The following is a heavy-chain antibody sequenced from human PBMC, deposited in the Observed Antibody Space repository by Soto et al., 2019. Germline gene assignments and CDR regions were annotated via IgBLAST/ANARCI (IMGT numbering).Heavy chain of an antibody. D-gene: IGHD5-18*01. CDR2: IIPMLGIA. CDR3: ANRGYSYGFVIY. CDR1: GGTFSSYT. V-gene: IGHV1-69*02. Sequence: QVQLVQSGAEVKKPGSSVKVSCKASGGTFSSYTFSWVRQAPGQGLEWMGRIIPMLGIANYAQKFQGRVTIXAXXSTSAAYMERSSLRSEDTAVYYCANRGYSYGFVIYWGQGTLVTVSS. J-gene: IGHJ4*02.